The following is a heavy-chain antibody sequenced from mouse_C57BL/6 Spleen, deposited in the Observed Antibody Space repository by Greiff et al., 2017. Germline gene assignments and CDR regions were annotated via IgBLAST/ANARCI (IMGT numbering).Heavy chain of an antibody. CDR3: ASSSVLGFDY. J-gene: IGHJ2*01. CDR1: GYTFTNYW. V-gene: IGHV1-63*01. D-gene: IGHD1-1*01. Sequence: VQLQQSGAELVRPGTSVTMSCKASGYTFTNYWLGWAKQRPGHGLEWIGDIYPGGGYTNYNEKFKGKATLTADKSSSTAYMQFSSLTSEDSAIYYCASSSVLGFDYWGQGTTLTVSS. CDR2: IYPGGGYT.